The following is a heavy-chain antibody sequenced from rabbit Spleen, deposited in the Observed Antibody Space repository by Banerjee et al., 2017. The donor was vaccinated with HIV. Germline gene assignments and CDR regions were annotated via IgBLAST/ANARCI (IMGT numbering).Heavy chain of an antibody. D-gene: IGHD1-1*01. V-gene: IGHV1S40*01. Sequence: QSLEESGGDLVKPGASLTLTCTASGFSFSSSYYMCWVRQAPGKGLQWIACINTYTARPVYATWAKGRFTISRTSSTTVTLQMTSLTAADTATYFCARDLTSVIGWNFNLWGQGTLVTVS. CDR3: ARDLTSVIGWNFNL. CDR1: GFSFSSSYY. J-gene: IGHJ4*01. CDR2: INTYTARP.